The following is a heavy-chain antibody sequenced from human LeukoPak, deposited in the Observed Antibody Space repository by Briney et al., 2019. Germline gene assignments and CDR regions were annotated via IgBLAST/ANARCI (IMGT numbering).Heavy chain of an antibody. Sequence: PSETLSLTCTVSGDSINNYYWSWIRQPPGKGLEWIGYIYSSGSTSYNPSLKSRVTISVDTSKNQFSLKLSSMTAADTAVYYCARETWGFGTFDIWGQGTMVTVSS. CDR1: GDSINNYY. J-gene: IGHJ3*02. D-gene: IGHD7-27*01. CDR3: ARETWGFGTFDI. V-gene: IGHV4-59*12. CDR2: IYSSGST.